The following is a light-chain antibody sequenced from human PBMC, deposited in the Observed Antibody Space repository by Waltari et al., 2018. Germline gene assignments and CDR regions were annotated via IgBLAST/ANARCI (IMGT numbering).Light chain of an antibody. CDR3: QSYDRSLSGSV. J-gene: IGLJ3*02. CDR1: SSHPGAGSD. CDR2: SDT. Sequence: QSVLTQPPSVSGAPGQRVPIPCPGSSSHPGAGSDVHWYQPFPGAGPKLIIYSDTHRPSGVPDRFSGSKSGTSASLAVTGLQADDEADYYCQSYDRSLSGSVFGGGTKLTVL. V-gene: IGLV1-40*01.